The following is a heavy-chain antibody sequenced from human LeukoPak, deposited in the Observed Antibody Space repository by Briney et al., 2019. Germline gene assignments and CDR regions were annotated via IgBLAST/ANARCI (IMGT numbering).Heavy chain of an antibody. CDR1: GYTFTSYY. V-gene: IGHV1-46*03. CDR3: GRGGGTVRHYYYYMDV. Sequence: ASVKVSCKASGYTFTSYYMHWVRQAPGQGLEWMGIINPSGGSTSYAQKFQGRVTMTRDTSTSTVYMELSSLRSEDTAVYYCGRGGGTVRHYYYYMDVWGKGTTVTVSS. D-gene: IGHD4-11*01. CDR2: INPSGGST. J-gene: IGHJ6*03.